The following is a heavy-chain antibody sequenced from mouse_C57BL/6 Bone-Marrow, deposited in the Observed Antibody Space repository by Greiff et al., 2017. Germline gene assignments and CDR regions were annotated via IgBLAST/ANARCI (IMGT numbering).Heavy chain of an antibody. CDR2: IYPGGGYT. CDR3: ARSKGFDY. V-gene: IGHV1-63*01. CDR1: GYTFTNYW. Sequence: VMLVESGAELVRPGTSVKMSCKASGYTFTNYWIGWAKQRPGHGLEWIGDIYPGGGYTNYNEKFKGKATLTADKSSSTAYMQFSSLTSEDSAIYYCARSKGFDYWGQGTTLTVSS. J-gene: IGHJ2*01.